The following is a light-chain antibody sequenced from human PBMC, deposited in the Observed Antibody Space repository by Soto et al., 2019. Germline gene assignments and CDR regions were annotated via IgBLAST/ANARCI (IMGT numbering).Light chain of an antibody. V-gene: IGKV3-15*01. J-gene: IGKJ5*01. CDR2: GAS. CDR1: QSVSNS. CDR3: QHYNNWPIT. Sequence: IVMTQSPATLSLSPWERATLSCRASQSVSNSVAWYQQKPGQAPRLLIYGASTRATDIPARFSGSGSGTKFTLTISSLQSADFAVYYCQHYNNWPITLGRGTRLEIK.